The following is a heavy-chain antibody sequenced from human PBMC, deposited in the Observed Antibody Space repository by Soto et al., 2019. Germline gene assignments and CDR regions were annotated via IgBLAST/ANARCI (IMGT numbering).Heavy chain of an antibody. CDR1: GGSISDYY. Sequence: QVQLQESGPGLVKPSETLSLTCTLSGGSISDYYWGWMRQPPGKGLEWIGYILNTGSTTHNPSLKSRVTISVDTPKNPVYLKLSAVTAADTAVYYCARAPGSWYSPFDYWGQGILVTVSS. J-gene: IGHJ4*02. CDR3: ARAPGSWYSPFDY. V-gene: IGHV4-59*01. D-gene: IGHD6-13*01. CDR2: ILNTGST.